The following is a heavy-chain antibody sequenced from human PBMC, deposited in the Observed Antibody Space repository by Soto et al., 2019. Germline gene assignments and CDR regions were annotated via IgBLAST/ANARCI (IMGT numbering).Heavy chain of an antibody. V-gene: IGHV1-3*01. D-gene: IGHD1-1*01. Sequence: QVHLVQSGAEVREPGASGKISCKASGCTFTTHPRHWVRQAPDQRLEWMGWINPGNGYSDYSQKFQGRVTFTRDTSANTAYMELNSLRAEDTALYYCASRPGLDTGPFDYWGQGTLVTVSS. J-gene: IGHJ4*02. CDR1: GCTFTTHP. CDR3: ASRPGLDTGPFDY. CDR2: INPGNGYS.